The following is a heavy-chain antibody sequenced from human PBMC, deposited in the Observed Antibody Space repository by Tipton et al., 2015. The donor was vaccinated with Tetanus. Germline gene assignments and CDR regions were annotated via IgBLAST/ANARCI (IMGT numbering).Heavy chain of an antibody. D-gene: IGHD1-14*01. J-gene: IGHJ4*02. Sequence: TLSLTCAVYGASFSDYYWSWIRQAPGKGLEWIGEINHSGSTNHNPSLESRVTLSVDTSKNQFSLKLNSVTAADTAMYYCARGTGDYWGQGTLVTVSS. CDR3: ARGTGDY. CDR1: GASFSDYY. CDR2: INHSGST. V-gene: IGHV4-34*01.